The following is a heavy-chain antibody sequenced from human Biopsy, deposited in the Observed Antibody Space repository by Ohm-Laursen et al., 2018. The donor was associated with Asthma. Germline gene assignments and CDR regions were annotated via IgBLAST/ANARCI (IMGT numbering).Heavy chain of an antibody. CDR1: GFTVSRDH. D-gene: IGHD6-19*01. CDR2: IYSGGTS. CDR3: ARGDSSGWSHYYFDY. J-gene: IGHJ4*02. V-gene: IGHV3-53*01. Sequence: ETLSLTWSASGFTVSRDHMFWVRQAPGKGLEWVSVIYSGGTSHTADSVRGRFTISRDFSKNTLHLQMHSLRVEDTAVYYCARGDSSGWSHYYFDYWGQGTLVTVSS.